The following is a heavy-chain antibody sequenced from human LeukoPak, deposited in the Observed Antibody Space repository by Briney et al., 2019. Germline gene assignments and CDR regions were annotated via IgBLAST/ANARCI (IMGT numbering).Heavy chain of an antibody. CDR3: ARGHMTTPIDY. D-gene: IGHD4-17*01. CDR1: GYSISSGYY. J-gene: IGHJ4*02. CDR2: IYYSGST. Sequence: SETLSLTCTVSGYSISSGYYWGWIRQPPGKGLEWIGSIYYSGSTYYNPSLKSRVTISVDTSKNQFSLKLSSVTAADTAVYYCARGHMTTPIDYWGQGTLVTVSS. V-gene: IGHV4-38-2*02.